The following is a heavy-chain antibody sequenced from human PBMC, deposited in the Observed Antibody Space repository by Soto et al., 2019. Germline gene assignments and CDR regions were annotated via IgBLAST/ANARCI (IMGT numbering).Heavy chain of an antibody. J-gene: IGHJ4*02. CDR3: ATSSTSANYFDY. V-gene: IGHV4-31*01. CDR1: GGSISSGGYY. CDR2: IYYRGST. Sequence: QVQLQESGLGLVKPSQTLSLTCTVSGGSISSGGYYWSWIRQHPGKGLEWSGYIYYRGSTYYNPSLKRLVTISVDTSTNQFSLKLSSVTAADTAVYYCATSSTSANYFDYWGQGTLVTVSS. D-gene: IGHD2-2*01.